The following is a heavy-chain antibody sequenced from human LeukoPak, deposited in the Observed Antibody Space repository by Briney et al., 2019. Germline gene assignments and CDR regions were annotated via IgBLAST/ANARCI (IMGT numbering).Heavy chain of an antibody. CDR1: GFAFSAYS. Sequence: GGSLRLSCAASGFAFSAYSMNWVRRAPGKGLEWVSCISSSSSYIYYADSVKGRFTISRDNPQNSLYLQMSSLRAEDTAVYYCAIAWRGSYVFDYWGQGTLVTVSS. CDR2: ISSSSSYI. D-gene: IGHD3-3*01. J-gene: IGHJ4*02. CDR3: AIAWRGSYVFDY. V-gene: IGHV3-21*01.